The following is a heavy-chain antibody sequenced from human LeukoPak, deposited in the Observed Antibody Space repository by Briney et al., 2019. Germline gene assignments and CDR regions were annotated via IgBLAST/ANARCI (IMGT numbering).Heavy chain of an antibody. CDR3: ARRLSPGYFDY. Sequence: SETLSLTCTVSGGSISSYYWSWIRQPPGKGLEWIGYIYTSGSTNYNPSLKSRVTISVDTSKNQFSLKLSSVTAADTAVYYCARRLSPGYFDYWGQGTLVTVSS. CDR1: GGSISSYY. CDR2: IYTSGST. D-gene: IGHD3-10*01. J-gene: IGHJ4*02. V-gene: IGHV4-4*09.